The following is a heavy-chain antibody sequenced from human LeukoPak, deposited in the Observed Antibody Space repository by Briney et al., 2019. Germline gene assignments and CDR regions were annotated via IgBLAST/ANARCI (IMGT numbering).Heavy chain of an antibody. J-gene: IGHJ4*02. V-gene: IGHV3-66*02. CDR2: IFDDGTT. CDR1: EFIVTNYH. D-gene: IGHD2-8*01. Sequence: PGGSLRLSCADSEFIVTNYHMNWVRQAPGKGLEWVSNIFDDGTTYYADSVKGRFTISRDISKNTAYLQMNSLRVEDTAVYYCARDLNDGYAFLDYWGQGTVVTVSS. CDR3: ARDLNDGYAFLDY.